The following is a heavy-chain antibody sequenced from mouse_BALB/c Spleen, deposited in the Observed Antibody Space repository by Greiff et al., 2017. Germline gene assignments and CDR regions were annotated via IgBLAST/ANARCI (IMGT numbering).Heavy chain of an antibody. J-gene: IGHJ1*01. CDR1: GFNIKDTY. Sequence: EVQLQQSGAELVKPGASVKLSCTASGFNIKDTYMHWVKQRPEQGLEWIGRIDPANGNTKYDPKFQGKATITADTSSNTAYLQLSSLTSEDTAVYYCASRGPYWYFDVWGAGTTVTVSS. CDR3: ASRGPYWYFDV. V-gene: IGHV14-3*02. D-gene: IGHD3-3*01. CDR2: IDPANGNT.